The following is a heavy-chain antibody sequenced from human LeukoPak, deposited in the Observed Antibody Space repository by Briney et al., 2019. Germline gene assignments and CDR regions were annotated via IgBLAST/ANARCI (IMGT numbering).Heavy chain of an antibody. Sequence: SETLSLTCGVYGGSLTGYYWSWLRQPPGKGLEWIGEISHSGSTNYSPSLKSRVTISVDTSKNLFSLKLSSVTAADTAVYYCARARIAAAGLNWFDPWGQGTLVTVSS. CDR2: ISHSGST. CDR3: ARARIAAAGLNWFDP. V-gene: IGHV4-34*01. J-gene: IGHJ5*02. CDR1: GGSLTGYY. D-gene: IGHD6-13*01.